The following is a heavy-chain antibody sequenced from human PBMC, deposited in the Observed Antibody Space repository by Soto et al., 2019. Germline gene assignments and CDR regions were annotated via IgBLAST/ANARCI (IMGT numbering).Heavy chain of an antibody. Sequence: SETLSLTCAVYGGSFSGYYWSWIRQPPGKGLEWIGEINHSGSTNYNPSLKSRVTISVDTFKNQFSLKLSSVTAADTAVYYCARPSSSSAAVYYFDYWGQGTLVTVSS. V-gene: IGHV4-34*01. CDR2: INHSGST. CDR1: GGSFSGYY. CDR3: ARPSSSSAAVYYFDY. D-gene: IGHD2-2*01. J-gene: IGHJ4*02.